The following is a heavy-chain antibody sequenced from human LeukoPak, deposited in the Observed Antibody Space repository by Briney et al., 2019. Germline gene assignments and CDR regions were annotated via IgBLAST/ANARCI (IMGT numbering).Heavy chain of an antibody. CDR1: GFTFSSYG. CDR3: TKGGGVHSHSD. CDR2: INANGGST. Sequence: PGGSLRLSCAASGFTFSSYGMSWVRQAPGKGLEWVSAINANGGSTYYAGSVKGRFTISRDNSKNTLYLQMNSLRAEDTAMYYCTKGGGVHSHSDWGQGTLVTVSS. D-gene: IGHD2-15*01. J-gene: IGHJ4*02. V-gene: IGHV3-23*01.